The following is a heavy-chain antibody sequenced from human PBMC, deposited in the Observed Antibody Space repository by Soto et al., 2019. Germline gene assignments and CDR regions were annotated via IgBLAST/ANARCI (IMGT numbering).Heavy chain of an antibody. D-gene: IGHD2-15*01. CDR1: GFTFSSYW. V-gene: IGHV3-7*01. CDR2: IKQDGSEK. CDR3: AREWCSGGSCYRYFQH. Sequence: GGSLRLSFAASGFTFSSYWMTWVRQAPGKGLEWVANIKQDGSEKYYVDSVKGRFIISRDDAKNSLYLQMNSLRAEDTAVYYCAREWCSGGSCYRYFQHWGQGTLVTVSS. J-gene: IGHJ1*01.